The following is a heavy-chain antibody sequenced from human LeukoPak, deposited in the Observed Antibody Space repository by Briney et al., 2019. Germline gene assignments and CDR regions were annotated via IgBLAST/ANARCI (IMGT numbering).Heavy chain of an antibody. J-gene: IGHJ4*02. CDR1: GYTFTGYY. CDR3: ARSDCSGGSCYFGY. CDR2: MNPNSGGT. Sequence: ASVKVSCKASGYTFTGYYMDWVRQAPGKGLEWMGWMNPNSGGTNYAQKFQGWVTMTRDTSISTAYMELSRLRSDDTAVYYCARSDCSGGSCYFGYWGQGTLVTVSS. D-gene: IGHD2-15*01. V-gene: IGHV1-2*04.